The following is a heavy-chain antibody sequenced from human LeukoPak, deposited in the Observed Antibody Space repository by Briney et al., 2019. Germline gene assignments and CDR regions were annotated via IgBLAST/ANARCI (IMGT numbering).Heavy chain of an antibody. CDR2: MSFDGSHT. Sequence: PGRSLRLSCAASGLTFSSYGMHWVRQAPGKGLEGVAVMSFDGSHTYYADSVKGRFTISRDNSKNTLYLQMNSLRAEDTAVYYCAKERVAWRYFDYWGQGTLVTVSS. V-gene: IGHV3-30*18. CDR3: AKERVAWRYFDY. CDR1: GLTFSSYG. J-gene: IGHJ4*03.